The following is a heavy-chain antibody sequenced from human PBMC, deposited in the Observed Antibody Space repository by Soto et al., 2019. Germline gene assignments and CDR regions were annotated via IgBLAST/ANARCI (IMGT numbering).Heavy chain of an antibody. CDR2: IKQDGSEK. Sequence: PGGSLRLSCAASGFTFSSYWMSWVRQAPGKGLEWVANIKQDGSEKYYVDSVKGRFTISRDNAKNSLYLQMNSLRAEDTAVYYCARYGSGSYNVDYYYYGMDVWGQGTTVTVSS. D-gene: IGHD3-10*01. CDR1: GFTFSSYW. CDR3: ARYGSGSYNVDYYYYGMDV. J-gene: IGHJ6*02. V-gene: IGHV3-7*03.